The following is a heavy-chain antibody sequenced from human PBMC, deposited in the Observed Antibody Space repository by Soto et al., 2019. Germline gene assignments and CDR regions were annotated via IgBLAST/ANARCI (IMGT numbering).Heavy chain of an antibody. V-gene: IGHV4-59*08. Sequence: SETLSLTCTVSDDSSSNYKWSWIRQPPGRRLEWIGYIDSNGGTSYNPSLQSRVTISIDTSTKQFFLKLSSVTAADTGGYDCVSKGFGSLHALVAVWGQGPPAPAS. D-gene: IGHD3-10*01. J-gene: IGHJ6*02. CDR1: DDSSSNYK. CDR3: VSKGFGSLHALVAV. CDR2: IDSNGGT.